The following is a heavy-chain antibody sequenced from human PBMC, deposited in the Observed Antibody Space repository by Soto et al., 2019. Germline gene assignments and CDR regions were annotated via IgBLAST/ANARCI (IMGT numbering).Heavy chain of an antibody. Sequence: QLQLQESGPGLVKPSETLSLTCTVSGGSISSSSYYWGWIRQPPGKGLEWIGSIYYSGSTYYNPSLKSRVPLSVDTSKNQFSLKLSSVTAADTAVYYCARLGNSYYDFWSGYGQSFFQHWGQGTLVTVSS. CDR1: GGSISSSSYY. J-gene: IGHJ1*01. CDR3: ARLGNSYYDFWSGYGQSFFQH. D-gene: IGHD3-3*01. CDR2: IYYSGST. V-gene: IGHV4-39*01.